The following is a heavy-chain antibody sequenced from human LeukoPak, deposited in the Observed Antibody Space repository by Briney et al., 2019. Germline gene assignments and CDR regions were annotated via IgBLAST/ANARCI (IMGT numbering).Heavy chain of an antibody. D-gene: IGHD6-19*01. CDR1: GYTFTTYD. V-gene: IGHV1-8*03. Sequence: ASVTVSCKASGYTFTTYDINWVRQATGQGLEWMGWMNPNSGYTGYAQKFQGRVTITRDTSISTAYMELSSLRSEDTAVYYCARVAGSIDYWGQGTLVTVSS. J-gene: IGHJ4*02. CDR2: MNPNSGYT. CDR3: ARVAGSIDY.